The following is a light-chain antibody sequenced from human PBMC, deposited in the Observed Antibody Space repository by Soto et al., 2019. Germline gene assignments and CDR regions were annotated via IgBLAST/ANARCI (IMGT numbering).Light chain of an antibody. CDR1: QSLSTW. CDR2: DAS. Sequence: DIQLTQSPSTLSASVGDRVTITCRASQSLSTWLAWYQQKPGKAPNLLIYDASSLQSGFPSRFSGSGSGTEFTLTISSLQADDYATFYCQQYHTDWTFGQGTKVEIK. J-gene: IGKJ1*01. V-gene: IGKV1-5*01. CDR3: QQYHTDWT.